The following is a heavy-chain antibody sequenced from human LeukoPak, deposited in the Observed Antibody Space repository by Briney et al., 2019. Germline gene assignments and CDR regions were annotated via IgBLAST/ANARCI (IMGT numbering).Heavy chain of an antibody. CDR2: IYSGGST. D-gene: IGHD3-10*01. CDR3: ARVSTMVREYYFDY. V-gene: IGHV3-53*01. CDR1: GFTVSSNY. J-gene: IGHJ4*02. Sequence: HPGGSLRLSCAASGFTVSSNYMSWVRQAPGKGLEWVSVIYSGGSTYYADSVKGRFTISGDNSKNTLYLQMNSLRAEDTAVYYCARVSTMVREYYFDYWGQGTLVTVSS.